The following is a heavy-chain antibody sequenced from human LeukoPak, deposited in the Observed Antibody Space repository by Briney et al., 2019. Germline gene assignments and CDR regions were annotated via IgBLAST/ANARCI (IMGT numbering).Heavy chain of an antibody. D-gene: IGHD4-23*01. CDR2: INYGGGT. CDR3: ARGHERYGGTPGRGP. Sequence: PSETLSLTCAVYGESFSAYYWSWIRQPPGKRPEWIGNINYGGGTNYNPSLEGRVTISVDTSKSQFSLKLNSVTAADTAIYYCARGHERYGGTPGRGPWGQGTLVTVSS. V-gene: IGHV4-34*01. J-gene: IGHJ5*02. CDR1: GESFSAYY.